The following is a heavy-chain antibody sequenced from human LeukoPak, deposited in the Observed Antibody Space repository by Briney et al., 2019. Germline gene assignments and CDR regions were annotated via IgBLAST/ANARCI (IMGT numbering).Heavy chain of an antibody. J-gene: IGHJ5*02. CDR2: IYYSGST. Sequence: SETLSLTCTVSGGSISSYYWSWIRQPPGKGLEWIGYIYYSGSTNYNPPLKSRVTISVDTSKNQFSLKLSSVTAADTAVYYCARYSSSWYGDWFDPWGQGTLVTVSS. CDR3: ARYSSSWYGDWFDP. CDR1: GGSISSYY. D-gene: IGHD6-13*01. V-gene: IGHV4-59*01.